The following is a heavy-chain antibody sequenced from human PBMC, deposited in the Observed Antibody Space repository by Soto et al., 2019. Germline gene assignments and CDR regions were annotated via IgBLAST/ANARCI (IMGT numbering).Heavy chain of an antibody. Sequence: GGSLSLSCAASGFTFSSYAMSWVRQAPGKGLEWVSAISGSGGSTYYADSVKGRFTISRDNSKNTLYLQMNSLRAEDTAVYYCAKGRIQLWLYWFDYWGQGTLVTVSS. CDR3: AKGRIQLWLYWFDY. V-gene: IGHV3-23*01. D-gene: IGHD5-18*01. CDR2: ISGSGGST. J-gene: IGHJ4*02. CDR1: GFTFSSYA.